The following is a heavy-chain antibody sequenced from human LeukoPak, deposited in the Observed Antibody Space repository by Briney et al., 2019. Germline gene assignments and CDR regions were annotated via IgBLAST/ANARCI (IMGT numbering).Heavy chain of an antibody. D-gene: IGHD2-15*01. CDR1: GFTVSNSY. V-gene: IGHV3-53*01. CDR3: ARAYCSGGSCYFDY. CDR2: IYSGGNT. J-gene: IGHJ4*02. Sequence: GGSLRLSCAASGFTVSNSYMSWVRQAPGNGLEWVSLIYSGGNTYYADSVKGRFSISRDNSKNTLYLQMNSLRAEDTAVYYCARAYCSGGSCYFDYWGQGALVTVSS.